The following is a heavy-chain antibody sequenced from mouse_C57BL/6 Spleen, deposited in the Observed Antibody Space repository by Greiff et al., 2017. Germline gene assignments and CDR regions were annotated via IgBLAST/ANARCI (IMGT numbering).Heavy chain of an antibody. CDR2: INPSTGGT. CDR3: ARTGSYYFDY. J-gene: IGHJ2*01. D-gene: IGHD4-1*01. V-gene: IGHV1-42*01. Sequence: EVKLMESGPELVKPGASVKISCKASGYSFTGYYMNWVKQSPEKSLEWIGEINPSTGGTTYNQKFKAKATLTVDKSSSTAYMQLKSLTSEDSAVYYCARTGSYYFDYWGQGTTLTVSS. CDR1: GYSFTGYY.